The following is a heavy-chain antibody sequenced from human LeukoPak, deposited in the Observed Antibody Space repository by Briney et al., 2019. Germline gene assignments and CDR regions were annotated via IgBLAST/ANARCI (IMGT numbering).Heavy chain of an antibody. V-gene: IGHV4-39*07. J-gene: IGHJ4*02. CDR2: ISYSAST. CDR3: ARSYCSAGSCYSGSIDY. D-gene: IGHD2-15*01. Sequence: SETLSLTCTVSGGSISSSSYYWDWIRQPPGKGLEWIGSISYSASTYYNPSLKSRVTISVDTSKNQFSLKLTSATAADTAVYHCARSYCSAGSCYSGSIDYWGQGTLVTVSS. CDR1: GGSISSSSYY.